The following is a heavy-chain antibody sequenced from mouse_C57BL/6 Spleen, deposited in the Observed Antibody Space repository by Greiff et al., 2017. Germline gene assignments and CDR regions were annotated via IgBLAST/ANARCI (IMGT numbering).Heavy chain of an antibody. CDR3: ATPFITTVEGYFDV. J-gene: IGHJ1*03. V-gene: IGHV1-82*01. D-gene: IGHD1-1*01. CDR2: IYPGDGDT. Sequence: VKLMESGPELVKPGASVKISCKASGYAFSSSWMNWVKQRPGKGLEWIGRIYPGDGDTNYNGKFKGKATLTADKSSSTAYMQLSSLTSEDSAVYFCATPFITTVEGYFDVWGTGTTVTVSS. CDR1: GYAFSSSW.